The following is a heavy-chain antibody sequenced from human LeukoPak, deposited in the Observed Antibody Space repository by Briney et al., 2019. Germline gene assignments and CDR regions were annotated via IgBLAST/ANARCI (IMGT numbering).Heavy chain of an antibody. CDR2: ISYDRSNK. CDR3: ARESCSGGSCPPVHAFDI. V-gene: IGHV3-30-3*01. D-gene: IGHD2-15*01. CDR1: GFTFSSYA. Sequence: GGSLRLSCAASGFTFSSYAMHWVRQAPGKGLEWVAVISYDRSNKHYADSVKGRFTISRDNSKNTLYLQMNSLRAEDTAVYYCARESCSGGSCPPVHAFDIWGQGTMVTVSS. J-gene: IGHJ3*02.